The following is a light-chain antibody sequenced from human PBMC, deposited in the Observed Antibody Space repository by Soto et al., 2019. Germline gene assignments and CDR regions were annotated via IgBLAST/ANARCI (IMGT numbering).Light chain of an antibody. CDR1: QSISIT. Sequence: EFVMSQSPVILSVSTGERATLSCRASQSISITLAWYQQKPGQPPRLLIYDASTRATGLPARFSGSGFGTEFTLTINSLQSEDVAVYYCQQYDNWWTFGQGTKVDI. V-gene: IGKV3-15*01. CDR3: QQYDNWWT. J-gene: IGKJ1*01. CDR2: DAS.